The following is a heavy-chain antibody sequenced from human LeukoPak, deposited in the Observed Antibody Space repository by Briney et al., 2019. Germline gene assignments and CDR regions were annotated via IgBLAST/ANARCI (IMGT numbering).Heavy chain of an antibody. CDR1: GGSISSSNC. Sequence: TQTLSLTCTVSGGSISSSNCWSWVRQPPGKGLEWIAKIFQSGSTNYNPSLKSRVTISVDKSKNQFSLKLSSVTAADTAVYYCARDFYGSGTRFDPWGQGILVTVS. CDR3: ARDFYGSGTRFDP. D-gene: IGHD3-10*01. J-gene: IGHJ5*02. V-gene: IGHV4-4*02. CDR2: IFQSGST.